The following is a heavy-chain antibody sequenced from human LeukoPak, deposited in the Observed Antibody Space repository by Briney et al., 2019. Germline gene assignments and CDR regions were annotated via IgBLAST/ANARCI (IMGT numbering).Heavy chain of an antibody. V-gene: IGHV1-46*01. CDR2: INPSGGST. J-gene: IGHJ6*03. D-gene: IGHD3-9*01. CDR3: ARLNRYYDILTGYYYYYYYMDV. CDR1: GYTFTSYY. Sequence: GASVKVSCKASGYTFTSYYMHWVRQAPGQGLEGMGIINPSGGSTSYAQKFQGRVTMTRDMSTSTVYMELSSLRSGDTAVYYCARLNRYYDILTGYYYYYYYMDVWGKGTTVTVSS.